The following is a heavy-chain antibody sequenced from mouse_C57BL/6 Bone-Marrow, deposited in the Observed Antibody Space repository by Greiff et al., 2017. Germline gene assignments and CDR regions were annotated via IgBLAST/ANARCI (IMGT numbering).Heavy chain of an antibody. CDR1: GYTFTDYN. Sequence: VQLQQSGPELVKPGASVKIPCKASGYTFTDYNMDWVKQSHGKSLEWIGDINPNNGGTIYNQKFKGKATLTVDKSSSTAYMELRSLTSEDTAVYYCARDGSSYLFAYWGQGTLVTVSA. V-gene: IGHV1-18*01. CDR2: INPNNGGT. CDR3: ARDGSSYLFAY. D-gene: IGHD1-1*01. J-gene: IGHJ3*01.